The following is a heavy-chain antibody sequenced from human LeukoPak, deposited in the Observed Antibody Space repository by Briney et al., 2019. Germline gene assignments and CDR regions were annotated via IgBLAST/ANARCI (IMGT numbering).Heavy chain of an antibody. V-gene: IGHV3-21*04. CDR2: ISSSSSYI. D-gene: IGHD3-10*01. CDR1: GFTFSSYG. J-gene: IGHJ6*03. Sequence: GGSLRLSCAASGFTFSSYGMNWVRQAPGKGLEWVSSISSSSSYIFYADSVKGRFTISRDNAKNTLYLQMNSLRVEDTAVYYCARVLGQTMVRGVPPTPYYYMDVWGKGTTVTVSS. CDR3: ARVLGQTMVRGVPPTPYYYMDV.